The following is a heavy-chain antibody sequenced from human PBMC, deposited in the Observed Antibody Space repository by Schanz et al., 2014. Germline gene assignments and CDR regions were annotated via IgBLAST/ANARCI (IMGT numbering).Heavy chain of an antibody. V-gene: IGHV1-18*01. Sequence: QVQVVQSGVELKKPGASVKVSCKASGYTFTSYGISWVRQAPGQGLEWMGWISAYNGNTKYPQKLQGRVTMTTDTSTSTAYMELRSLRSDDTAVYYCARDAADFYDILTEEDYWGQGTLVTVSS. D-gene: IGHD3-9*01. CDR2: ISAYNGNT. CDR3: ARDAADFYDILTEEDY. CDR1: GYTFTSYG. J-gene: IGHJ4*02.